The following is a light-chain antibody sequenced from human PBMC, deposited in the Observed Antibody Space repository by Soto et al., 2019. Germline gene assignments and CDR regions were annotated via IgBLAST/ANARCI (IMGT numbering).Light chain of an antibody. CDR1: QSLLHSNGYKY. CDR2: LGS. CDR3: MQALQTPVT. V-gene: IGKV2-28*01. Sequence: DIVMTQSPLSLPVTPGEPASISCRSSQSLLHSNGYKYLDWYLQKPGQSPQLLIYLGSNRASGVPDRFSGSGSGTDFTLKISRVEAEDVGVYYCMQALQTPVTFGRGTKVEIK. J-gene: IGKJ1*01.